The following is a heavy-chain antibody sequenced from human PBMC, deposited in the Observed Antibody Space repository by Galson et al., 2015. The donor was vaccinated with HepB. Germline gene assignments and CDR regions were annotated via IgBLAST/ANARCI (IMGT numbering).Heavy chain of an antibody. CDR1: GFSFSSYG. J-gene: IGHJ5*02. CDR3: ARGYWDCSTGSCYSTPFDP. D-gene: IGHD2-15*01. Sequence: SLRLSCAASGFSFSSYGFHWVRQAPGKGLEWVAVLWYDGTTKYYGDSVKGRFTISRDTSKNTVYLQMNSLRAEDTAVYYCARGYWDCSTGSCYSTPFDPWGQGTLVTFSS. CDR2: LWYDGTTK. V-gene: IGHV3-33*01.